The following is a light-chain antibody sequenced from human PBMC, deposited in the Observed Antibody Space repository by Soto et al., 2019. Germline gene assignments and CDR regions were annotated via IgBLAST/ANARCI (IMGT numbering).Light chain of an antibody. CDR2: EVS. CDR1: SSDVGGYDY. CDR3: SSYTSSSTRV. V-gene: IGLV2-14*01. J-gene: IGLJ3*02. Sequence: QSALTQPASVSGSPGQSITISCTGTSSDVGGYDYVSWYQQHPGKAPKLMIYEVSNRPSGVSNRFSGSKSGNPGSLTIYGRQAEDEGDYYCSSYTSSSTRVFGGGTQLTVL.